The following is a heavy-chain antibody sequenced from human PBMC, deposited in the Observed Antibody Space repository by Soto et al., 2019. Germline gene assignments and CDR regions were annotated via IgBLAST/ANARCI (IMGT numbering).Heavy chain of an antibody. Sequence: EVQLVESGGGLVQPGGSLRLSCAASGFTVSTYWMNWVRQAPGKGLEWVANIMQDGSEKYYVDSVKGRFTISRDNARNTLERQMNSLRADDTGIDYCARDNGNPKGRFDPWGQGTLVTVSS. CDR1: GFTVSTYW. CDR3: ARDNGNPKGRFDP. CDR2: IMQDGSEK. J-gene: IGHJ5*02. D-gene: IGHD3-10*01. V-gene: IGHV3-7*01.